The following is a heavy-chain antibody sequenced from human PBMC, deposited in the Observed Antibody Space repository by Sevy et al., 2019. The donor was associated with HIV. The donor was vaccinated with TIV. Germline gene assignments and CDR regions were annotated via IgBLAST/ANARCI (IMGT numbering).Heavy chain of an antibody. V-gene: IGHV4-34*01. D-gene: IGHD3-3*01. CDR2: INHSGTI. Sequence: SEILSLTCAVYGGSFTSHFWNWIRQPPGKGLEWIGEINHSGTINYNPVLKSRVSMSLDMSKNHISLKLTSVTAADTAVYYCARGFRRVLWTSQHWFDSWGQGNLVTVSS. CDR1: GGSFTSHF. CDR3: ARGFRRVLWTSQHWFDS. J-gene: IGHJ5*01.